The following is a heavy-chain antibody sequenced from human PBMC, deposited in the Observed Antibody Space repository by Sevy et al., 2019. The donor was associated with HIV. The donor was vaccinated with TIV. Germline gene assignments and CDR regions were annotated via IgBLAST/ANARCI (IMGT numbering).Heavy chain of an antibody. CDR2: IRNKADSYTT. CDR3: ATHAGIAAAGRVFDY. D-gene: IGHD6-13*01. Sequence: GGSLRLSCAASGFTFSDHYMEWVRQAPGKGLEWVGRIRNKADSYTTEIAASVKGRFTISRDDSKNSLYLLMNSLKTEDTAVYYCATHAGIAAAGRVFDYWGQGTLVTVSS. J-gene: IGHJ4*02. V-gene: IGHV3-72*01. CDR1: GFTFSDHY.